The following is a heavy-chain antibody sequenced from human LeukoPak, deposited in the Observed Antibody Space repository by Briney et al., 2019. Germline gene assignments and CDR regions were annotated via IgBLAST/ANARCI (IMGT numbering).Heavy chain of an antibody. V-gene: IGHV4-39*07. CDR1: GGSISSSSYY. Sequence: KASETLSLTCTVSGGSISSSSYYWGWIRQPPGKGLEWIGSIYYSGSTYYNPSLKSRVTISVDTSKNQFSLKLSSVTAADTAVYYCARVGLEYSSSRVDYYYYYYMDVWGKGTTVTVSS. CDR3: ARVGLEYSSSRVDYYYYYYMDV. D-gene: IGHD6-6*01. CDR2: IYYSGST. J-gene: IGHJ6*03.